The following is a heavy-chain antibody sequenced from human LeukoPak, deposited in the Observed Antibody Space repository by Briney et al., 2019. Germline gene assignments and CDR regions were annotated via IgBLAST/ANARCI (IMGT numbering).Heavy chain of an antibody. CDR1: GFTFSSYS. Sequence: TPGGSLRLSCAASGFTFSSYSMNWVRQAPGKGLEWVSSISSSSSYIYYADSVKGRFTISRDNAKNSLYLQMNSLRAEDTVVYYCAREVDSSGWWGNIDYWGQGTLVTVSS. D-gene: IGHD6-19*01. CDR2: ISSSSSYI. CDR3: AREVDSSGWWGNIDY. J-gene: IGHJ4*02. V-gene: IGHV3-21*01.